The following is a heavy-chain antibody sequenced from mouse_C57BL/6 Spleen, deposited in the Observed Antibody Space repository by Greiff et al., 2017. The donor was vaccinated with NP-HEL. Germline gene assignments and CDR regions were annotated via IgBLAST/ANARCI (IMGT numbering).Heavy chain of an antibody. CDR2: IDPSDSYT. Sequence: QVQLKQPGAELVKPGASVKLSCKASGYTFTSYWMQWVKQRPGQGLEWIGEIDPSDSYTNYNQKFKGKATLTVDTSSSTAYMQLSSLTSEDSAVYYCANSPYYYGSSYRYFDVWGTGTTVTVSS. J-gene: IGHJ1*03. D-gene: IGHD1-1*01. CDR1: GYTFTSYW. V-gene: IGHV1-50*01. CDR3: ANSPYYYGSSYRYFDV.